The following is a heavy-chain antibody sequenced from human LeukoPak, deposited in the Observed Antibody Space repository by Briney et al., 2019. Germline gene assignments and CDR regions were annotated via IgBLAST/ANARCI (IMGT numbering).Heavy chain of an antibody. V-gene: IGHV3-21*01. Sequence: PGGSLRLSCAASGFTFSSYSINWVRQAPGKGLEWVSSISSSSSYIYYADSVKGRFTISRDNAKNSLYLQMNSLRAEDTAVYYCARDRMSYYYGSGSFSAFDIWGQGTMVTVSS. CDR2: ISSSSSYI. J-gene: IGHJ3*02. CDR1: GFTFSSYS. CDR3: ARDRMSYYYGSGSFSAFDI. D-gene: IGHD3-10*01.